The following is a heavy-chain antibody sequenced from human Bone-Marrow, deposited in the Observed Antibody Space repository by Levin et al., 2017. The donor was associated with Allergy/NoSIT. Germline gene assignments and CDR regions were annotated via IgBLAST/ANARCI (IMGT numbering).Heavy chain of an antibody. CDR3: AIVQITTSFEY. J-gene: IGHJ4*02. CDR2: IRGSGDST. D-gene: IGHD4-17*01. V-gene: IGHV3-23*01. CDR1: GFTFSNYG. Sequence: GESLKISCAASGFTFSNYGMTWVRQAPGKGLEWVATIRGSGDSTYYVDSVKGRFTISRDNSKDILYLQMKSLRAEDTAVYYCAIVQITTSFEYWGQGTLVTVSS.